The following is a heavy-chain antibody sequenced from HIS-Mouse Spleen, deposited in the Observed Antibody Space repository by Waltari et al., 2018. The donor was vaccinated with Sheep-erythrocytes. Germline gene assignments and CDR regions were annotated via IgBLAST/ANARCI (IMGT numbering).Heavy chain of an antibody. CDR1: GGSISSSSYY. D-gene: IGHD5-18*01. J-gene: IGHJ4*02. CDR3: ARHKDTAMVHFDY. CDR2: FYYSGST. Sequence: QLQLQESGPGLVKPSETLSLTCTVSGGSISSSSYYWGWIRQPPGKGLEWIGSFYYSGSTYYNPSLKSRVTISVDTSKNPFSLKLSSVTAADTAVYYCARHKDTAMVHFDYWGQGTLVTVSS. V-gene: IGHV4-39*01.